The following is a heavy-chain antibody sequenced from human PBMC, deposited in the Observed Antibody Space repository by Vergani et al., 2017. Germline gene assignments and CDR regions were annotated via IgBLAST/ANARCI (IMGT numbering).Heavy chain of an antibody. J-gene: IGHJ4*02. CDR1: GFTFSSYN. Sequence: EVQLVESGGGLVKPGGSLRLSCAASGFTFSSYNMNWVRQAPGMGLEWVTSISSSGSYIYYADSVKGRFTISRDNAKNSLYLQMNSLRGEDTAVYYCARTANDYDSSGTLDCWGQGTLVTVSS. CDR2: ISSSGSYI. CDR3: ARTANDYDSSGTLDC. V-gene: IGHV3-21*01. D-gene: IGHD3-22*01.